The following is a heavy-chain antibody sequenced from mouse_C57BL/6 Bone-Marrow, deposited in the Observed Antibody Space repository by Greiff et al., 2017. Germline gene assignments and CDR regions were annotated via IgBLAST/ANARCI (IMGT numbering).Heavy chain of an antibody. Sequence: EVHLVESGGGIVQPGGSRKLSCAASGFTFSSFGMHWVRQAPEKGLEWVAYISSGSSTIYYADTVKGRFTISRDNPKNTLFLQMTSLRSEDTAMYYCASSYYRSNAMDYWGQGTSVTVSS. J-gene: IGHJ4*01. D-gene: IGHD1-1*01. CDR1: GFTFSSFG. V-gene: IGHV5-17*02. CDR3: ASSYYRSNAMDY. CDR2: ISSGSSTI.